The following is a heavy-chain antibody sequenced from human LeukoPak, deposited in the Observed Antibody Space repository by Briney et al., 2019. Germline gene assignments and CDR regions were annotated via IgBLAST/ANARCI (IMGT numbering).Heavy chain of an antibody. Sequence: SETLTLTCTVSGGSISSSSYYWGWIRQPPGKGLEWIGSIYYSGSTYYNPSLRSRVTISVDTSKNQFSLKLSSVTAADTAVYYCAREEAAANFDYWGQGTLVTVSS. V-gene: IGHV4-39*07. D-gene: IGHD6-13*01. CDR3: AREEAAANFDY. J-gene: IGHJ4*02. CDR1: GGSISSSSYY. CDR2: IYYSGST.